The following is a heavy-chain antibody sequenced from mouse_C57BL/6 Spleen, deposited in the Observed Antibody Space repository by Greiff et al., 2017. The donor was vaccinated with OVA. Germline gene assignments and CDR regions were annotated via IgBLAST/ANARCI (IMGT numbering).Heavy chain of an antibody. V-gene: IGHV1-69*01. J-gene: IGHJ1*03. CDR2: IDPSDSYT. CDR3: ARRIFKQVWYFDV. Sequence: QVQLQQPGAELVMPGASVKLSCKASGYTFTSYWMHWVKQRPGQGLEWIGEIDPSDSYTNYNQKFKGKSTLTVDKSSSTAYMQLSSLTSEDSAVYYCARRIFKQVWYFDVWGTGTTVTVSS. CDR1: GYTFTSYW.